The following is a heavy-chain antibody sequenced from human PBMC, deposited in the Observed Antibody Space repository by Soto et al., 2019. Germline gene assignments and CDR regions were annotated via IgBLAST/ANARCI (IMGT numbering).Heavy chain of an antibody. CDR2: VYHSGST. D-gene: IGHD5-12*01. CDR1: GASIKTYY. J-gene: IGHJ5*02. V-gene: IGHV4-59*01. CDR3: ARDPRVYSAYGNWFDP. Sequence: SETLSLTCTVSGASIKTYYWSWHRQPPGKGLEWVGYVYHSGSTNYSPSLKGRVTISVDTSKNQFSLKLNSVTAADTAVYFCARDPRVYSAYGNWFDPWGQGTLVT.